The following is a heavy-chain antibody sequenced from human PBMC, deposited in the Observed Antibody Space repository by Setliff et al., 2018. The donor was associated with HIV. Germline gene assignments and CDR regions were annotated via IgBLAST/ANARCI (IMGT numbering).Heavy chain of an antibody. Sequence: ASVKVSCKASGYTFTSYYIHWVRQAPGQGLEWMGVIHPSGGSTSYAQSFQDRVTMTRDTSTSTVYMELSSLRSEDTAVYYCARVRYCSGGSCYGGEYRFDPWG. V-gene: IGHV1-46*01. CDR2: IHPSGGST. J-gene: IGHJ5*02. CDR1: GYTFTSYY. CDR3: ARVRYCSGGSCYGGEYRFDP. D-gene: IGHD2-15*01.